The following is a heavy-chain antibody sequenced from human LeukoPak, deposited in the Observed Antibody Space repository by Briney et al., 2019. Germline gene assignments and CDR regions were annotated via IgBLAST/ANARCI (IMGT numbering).Heavy chain of an antibody. CDR3: ARDAPYYYGSGSYHQYYYYYYMDV. J-gene: IGHJ6*03. Sequence: GGSLRLSCAASGFTFSSYAMHWVRQAPGKGLEYVSAISSNGGSTYYANSVKGRFTIYRDNSKNTLYLQMGSLRAEDMAVYYCARDAPYYYGSGSYHQYYYYYYMDVWGKGTTVTVSS. CDR2: ISSNGGST. D-gene: IGHD3-10*01. V-gene: IGHV3-64*01. CDR1: GFTFSSYA.